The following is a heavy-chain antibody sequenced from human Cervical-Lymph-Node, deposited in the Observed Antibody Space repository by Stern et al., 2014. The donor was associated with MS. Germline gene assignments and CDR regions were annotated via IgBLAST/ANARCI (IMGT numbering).Heavy chain of an antibody. Sequence: VQLEESGPGLVKPSQTLSLTCTVSGGSISSGDYYWSWLRQPPGKGLEWIGYIYYSGSTYYNPSLKSRVTISVDTSKNQFSLKLSSVTAADTAVYYCAREYDYGMWFDYWGQGTLVTVSS. V-gene: IGHV4-30-4*01. CDR3: AREYDYGMWFDY. CDR1: GGSISSGDYY. D-gene: IGHD4-17*01. J-gene: IGHJ4*02. CDR2: IYYSGST.